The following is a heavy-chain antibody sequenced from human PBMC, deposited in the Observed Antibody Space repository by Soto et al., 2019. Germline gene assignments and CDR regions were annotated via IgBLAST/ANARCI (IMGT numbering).Heavy chain of an antibody. D-gene: IGHD1-26*01. Sequence: QTLSLTCAITGDSVSSNSAGWSCVRQSPSRGLEWLGRTYYRSKWYYEYAVSVRGRITINPDTSKNQYSLQLNSVTPEDTAVYLCARGEQYSGRSFDYWGQGTLVTVSS. CDR3: ARGEQYSGRSFDY. V-gene: IGHV6-1*01. CDR1: GDSVSSNSAG. CDR2: TYYRSKWYY. J-gene: IGHJ4*01.